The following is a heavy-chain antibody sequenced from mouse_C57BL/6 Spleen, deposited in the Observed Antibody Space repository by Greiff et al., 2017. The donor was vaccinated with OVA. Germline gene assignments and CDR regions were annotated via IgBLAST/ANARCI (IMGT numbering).Heavy chain of an antibody. V-gene: IGHV2-3*01. J-gene: IGHJ3*01. CDR3: ASMITDAWFAY. CDR1: GFSLTSYG. CDR2: IWGDGST. D-gene: IGHD2-4*01. Sequence: VKLVESGPGLVAPSQSLSITCTVPGFSLTSYGVSWVRQPPGKGLEWLGVIWGDGSTNYHSALISRLSISKDNSKSQVFLKLNSLQTDDTATYYCASMITDAWFAYWGQGTLVTVSA.